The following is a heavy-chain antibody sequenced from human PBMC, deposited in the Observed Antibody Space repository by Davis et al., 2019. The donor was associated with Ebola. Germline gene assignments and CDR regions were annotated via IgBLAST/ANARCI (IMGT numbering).Heavy chain of an antibody. CDR2: INAGNGNT. CDR1: GYTFTSYA. V-gene: IGHV1-3*01. CDR3: ARGYEKNYYDSSGYYPPAEYFQH. J-gene: IGHJ1*01. D-gene: IGHD3-22*01. Sequence: ASVKVSCKASGYTFTSYAMHWVRQAPGQRLEWMGWINAGNGNTKYSQKFQGRVTITRDTSASTAYMELSSLRSEDTAVYYCARGYEKNYYDSSGYYPPAEYFQHWGQGTLVTVSS.